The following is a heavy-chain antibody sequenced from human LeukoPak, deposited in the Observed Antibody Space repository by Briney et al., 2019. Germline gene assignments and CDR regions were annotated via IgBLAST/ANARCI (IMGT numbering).Heavy chain of an antibody. D-gene: IGHD3-3*01. CDR2: ISGSGGST. CDR3: ARSMAGFWSGYYKTETDFDY. Sequence: GGSLRLSCAASGFTFSSYAMSWVRQAPGKGLEWVSAISGSGGSTYYADSVKGRFTISRDNSKNTLYLQMNSLRAEDTAVYYCARSMAGFWSGYYKTETDFDYWGQGTLVTVSS. J-gene: IGHJ4*02. V-gene: IGHV3-23*01. CDR1: GFTFSSYA.